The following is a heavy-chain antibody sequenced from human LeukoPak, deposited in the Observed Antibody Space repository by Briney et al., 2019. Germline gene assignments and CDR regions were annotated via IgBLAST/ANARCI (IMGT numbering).Heavy chain of an antibody. V-gene: IGHV1-69*01. Sequence: SVKVSCKASGGTFSSYAISWVRQAPGQGLEWMGGIIPIFGTANYAQKFQGRVTITADESTSTAYMELSSLRSEDTAVYYCARDLTVGGINWFDPWGQGTLVTVSS. J-gene: IGHJ5*02. CDR3: ARDLTVGGINWFDP. D-gene: IGHD4-23*01. CDR2: IIPIFGTA. CDR1: GGTFSSYA.